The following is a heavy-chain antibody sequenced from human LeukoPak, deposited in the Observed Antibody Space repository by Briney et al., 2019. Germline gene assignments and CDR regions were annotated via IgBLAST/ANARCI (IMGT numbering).Heavy chain of an antibody. V-gene: IGHV1-46*01. Sequence: ASVKVSCKASGYTFTSYYMHWVRQAPGQGLEWMGIINPSGDSTSYAQKFQGRVTMTRDTSTSTVYMELSSLRSEDTAVYYCARVSGGDCYSYWGQGTLVTVSS. D-gene: IGHD2-21*02. CDR2: INPSGDST. CDR1: GYTFTSYY. J-gene: IGHJ4*02. CDR3: ARVSGGDCYSY.